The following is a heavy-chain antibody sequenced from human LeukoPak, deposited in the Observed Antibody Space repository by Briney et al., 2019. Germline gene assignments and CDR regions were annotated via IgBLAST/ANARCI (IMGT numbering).Heavy chain of an antibody. CDR2: IYSSGST. D-gene: IGHD3-3*01. CDR3: ATNEWSGYYFEY. CDR1: GGSISSSSYY. Sequence: SETLSLTCTVSGGSISSSSYYWGWIRQPPGKGLEWIGSIYSSGSTYYNPSLKSRVTISVDTSRNQFSLKLSSVTAADTAVYYCATNEWSGYYFEYWGQGTLVPVSS. J-gene: IGHJ4*02. V-gene: IGHV4-39*01.